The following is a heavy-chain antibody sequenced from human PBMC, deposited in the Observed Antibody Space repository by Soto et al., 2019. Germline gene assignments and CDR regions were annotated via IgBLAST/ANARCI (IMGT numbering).Heavy chain of an antibody. CDR2: ISSSGNSI. CDR3: ARTAAAGRSFDY. CDR1: GFTFNDYY. Sequence: PGGSLRLSCSASGFTFNDYYMTWIRQAPGRGLEWVSYISSSGNSIYYADSVKGRFTVSRDNAKNSLYLQMNSLRAEDTAVYYCARTAAAGRSFDYWGLGTLVTVSS. V-gene: IGHV3-11*01. J-gene: IGHJ4*02. D-gene: IGHD6-13*01.